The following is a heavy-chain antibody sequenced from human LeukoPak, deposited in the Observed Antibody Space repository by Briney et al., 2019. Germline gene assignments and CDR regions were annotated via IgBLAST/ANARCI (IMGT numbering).Heavy chain of an antibody. CDR3: ARDGGSYIYYFDN. Sequence: GGSLRLSCAASGFTFSIYEMIWVRQAPGKGREGVSYISSSGSTIYYADSVKGRFTISRDNAKSSLYLQMNSLRAEDTAVYYCARDGGSYIYYFDNWGQGTLVTVSS. CDR1: GFTFSIYE. CDR2: ISSSGSTI. V-gene: IGHV3-48*03. D-gene: IGHD1-26*01. J-gene: IGHJ4*02.